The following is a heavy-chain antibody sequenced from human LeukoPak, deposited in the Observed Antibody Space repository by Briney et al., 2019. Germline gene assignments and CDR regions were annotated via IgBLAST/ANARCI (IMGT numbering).Heavy chain of an antibody. J-gene: IGHJ6*03. Sequence: SETLSLTCAVYGGSFSGYYWSWIRQPPGKGLEWIGSIYYSGSTYYNPSLKSRVTISVDTSKNQFSLKLSSVTAADTAVYYCARVYFDIVVVPAAMPHYYYYYMDVWGKGTTVTVSS. D-gene: IGHD2-2*01. CDR1: GGSFSGYY. CDR3: ARVYFDIVVVPAAMPHYYYYYMDV. V-gene: IGHV4-34*01. CDR2: IYYSGST.